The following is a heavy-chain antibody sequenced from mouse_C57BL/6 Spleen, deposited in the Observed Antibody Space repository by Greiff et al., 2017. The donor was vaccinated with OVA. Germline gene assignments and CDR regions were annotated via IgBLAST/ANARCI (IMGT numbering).Heavy chain of an antibody. D-gene: IGHD1-1*01. Sequence: VQLQQSGPELVKPGASVKLSCKASGYTFTDYYMNWVKQSPGKSLEWIGDINPNNGGTSYNQKFKGTATLTVDKSSSTAYMELRSLTSEDSAVYYCARNYDSSYAMDYWGQGTSVTVSS. CDR2: INPNNGGT. V-gene: IGHV1-26*01. J-gene: IGHJ4*01. CDR3: ARNYDSSYAMDY. CDR1: GYTFTDYY.